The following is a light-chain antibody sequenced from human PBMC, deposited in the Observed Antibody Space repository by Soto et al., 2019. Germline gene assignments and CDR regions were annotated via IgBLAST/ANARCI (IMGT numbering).Light chain of an antibody. J-gene: IGKJ1*01. CDR2: GAS. CDR3: QQYNKGPVT. CDR1: QSVSSSY. Sequence: EIVMTQSPATLSVSPGERATLSCRASQSVSSSYLAWYQQKPGQAPRLLIYGASTRTTGIPARFSGSGSGTEFTLTISSLQSEDFAVYYCQQYNKGPVTFGQGTKVDI. V-gene: IGKV3-15*01.